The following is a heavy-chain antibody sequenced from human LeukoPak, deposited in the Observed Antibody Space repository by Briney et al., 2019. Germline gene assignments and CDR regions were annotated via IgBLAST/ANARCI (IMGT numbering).Heavy chain of an antibody. D-gene: IGHD3-22*01. V-gene: IGHV3-23*01. Sequence: PGGSLRLSCAASGFTFSSYAMSWVRQAPGKGLGWVSAISGSGGSTYYADSVKGRFTISRDNSKNTLYLQMNSLRAEDTAVYYCAKGEYYDSSGYHWGQGTLVTVSS. CDR2: ISGSGGST. CDR1: GFTFSSYA. J-gene: IGHJ5*02. CDR3: AKGEYYDSSGYH.